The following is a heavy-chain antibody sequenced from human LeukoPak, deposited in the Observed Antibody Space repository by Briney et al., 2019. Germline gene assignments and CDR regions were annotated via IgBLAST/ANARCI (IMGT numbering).Heavy chain of an antibody. Sequence: GGSLRLSCAASGFTFSSYAMSWVRQAPGKGLEWVSAISGSGGSTYYADSVKGRFTISRDNSKNTLYLQMNSLRAEDTAVYYCAKFSRVSVGFGELLFDYWGQGTLVTVSS. D-gene: IGHD3-10*01. CDR2: ISGSGGST. J-gene: IGHJ4*02. V-gene: IGHV3-23*01. CDR1: GFTFSSYA. CDR3: AKFSRVSVGFGELLFDY.